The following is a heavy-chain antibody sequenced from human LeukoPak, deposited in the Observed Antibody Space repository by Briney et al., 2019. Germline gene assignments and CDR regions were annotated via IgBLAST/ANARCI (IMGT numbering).Heavy chain of an antibody. Sequence: GGSLRLSCAASGFTFSSYGMHWVRQAPGKGLEWVAFIRYDGSNKYYADSVKGRFTISRDNSKNTLYLQMNSLRAEDTAVDYCAKGHSWIQLCFDYWGQGTLVTVSS. CDR2: IRYDGSNK. D-gene: IGHD5-18*01. CDR1: GFTFSSYG. CDR3: AKGHSWIQLCFDY. V-gene: IGHV3-30*02. J-gene: IGHJ4*02.